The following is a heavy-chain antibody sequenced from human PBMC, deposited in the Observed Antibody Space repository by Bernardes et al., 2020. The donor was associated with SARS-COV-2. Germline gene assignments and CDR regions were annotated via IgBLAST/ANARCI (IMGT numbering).Heavy chain of an antibody. CDR2: ISGSGSAT. Sequence: GGSLRLCCAASGFTFSGYAMTWFRQAPGKGLEWVSAISGSGSATYYTDSVKGRFTISRDNSKNTLFLQMNSLRAEDTALYFCAREDYELDLWGQGTLVTVSS. D-gene: IGHD4-17*01. J-gene: IGHJ5*02. CDR1: GFTFSGYA. V-gene: IGHV3-23*01. CDR3: AREDYELDL.